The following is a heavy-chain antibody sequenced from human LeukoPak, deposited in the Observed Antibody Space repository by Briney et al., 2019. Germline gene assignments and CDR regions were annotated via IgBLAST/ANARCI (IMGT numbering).Heavy chain of an antibody. D-gene: IGHD4-17*01. CDR2: IKQDGSEK. CDR3: ARQRDHGDCLPFDY. V-gene: IGHV3-7*01. CDR1: GFTFSIYW. J-gene: IGHJ4*02. Sequence: PGGSLRLSCAASGFTFSIYWMSWVRQAPGKGLEWVANIKQDGSEKYYADSVKGRFTISRDNAKNSLYLQMNSLRAEDTAVYHCARQRDHGDCLPFDYWGQGTLVTVSS.